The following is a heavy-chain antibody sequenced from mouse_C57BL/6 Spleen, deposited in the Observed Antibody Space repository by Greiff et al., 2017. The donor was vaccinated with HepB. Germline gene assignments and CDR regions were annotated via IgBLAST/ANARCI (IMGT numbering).Heavy chain of an antibody. V-gene: IGHV14-2*01. Sequence: EVQGVESGAELVKPGASVKLSCTASGFNIKDYYMHWVKQRTEQGLEWIGRIDPEDGETKYAPKFQGKATITADTSSNTAYLQLSSRTSEDTAVYYCAAVVATDWYFDVWGTGTTVTVSS. CDR2: IDPEDGET. CDR1: GFNIKDYY. D-gene: IGHD1-1*01. J-gene: IGHJ1*03. CDR3: AAVVATDWYFDV.